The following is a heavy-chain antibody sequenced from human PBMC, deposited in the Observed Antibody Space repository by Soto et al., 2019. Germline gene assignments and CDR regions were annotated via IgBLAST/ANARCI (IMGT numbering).Heavy chain of an antibody. CDR1: GYTFTSYG. CDR3: ASERVNGSGTHGMDV. D-gene: IGHD3-10*01. Sequence: ASVKVSCKASGYTFTSYGISWVRQAPGQGLEWMGWISAYNGNTNYAQKLQGRVTMTTDTSTSTAYMELSSVTAADTAVYYCASERVNGSGTHGMDVWGQGTTVTVSS. CDR2: ISAYNGNT. J-gene: IGHJ6*02. V-gene: IGHV1-18*01.